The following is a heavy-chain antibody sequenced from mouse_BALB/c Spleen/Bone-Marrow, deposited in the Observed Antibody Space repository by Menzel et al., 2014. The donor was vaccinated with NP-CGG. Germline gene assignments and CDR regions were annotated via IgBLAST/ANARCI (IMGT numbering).Heavy chain of an antibody. Sequence: EVQLQQSGAELVKPGASVKLSCTVSGFDIKDTYMHWVKQRPEQGLEWIGRIDPANGNTKYDPKFQGKATITADTSSNTAYLQLSSLTSEDTAVYYCARGYYDYDLDYWGQGTTLTVSS. CDR2: IDPANGNT. CDR3: ARGYYDYDLDY. CDR1: GFDIKDTY. J-gene: IGHJ2*01. V-gene: IGHV14-3*02. D-gene: IGHD2-4*01.